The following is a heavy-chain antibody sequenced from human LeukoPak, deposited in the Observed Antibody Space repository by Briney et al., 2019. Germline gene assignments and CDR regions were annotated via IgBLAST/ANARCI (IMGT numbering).Heavy chain of an antibody. Sequence: GESLQISCQGSGYSFSNYFIAWVRQMPGKGLEWMGLIYPGDSKIRYSPSFQGQVTISADKSVTTAYLQWSSLKASDTAIYYCARRGLNGYNYWFDYWGQGTLVTVSS. CDR1: GYSFSNYF. CDR2: IYPGDSKI. D-gene: IGHD5-24*01. V-gene: IGHV5-51*01. CDR3: ARRGLNGYNYWFDY. J-gene: IGHJ4*02.